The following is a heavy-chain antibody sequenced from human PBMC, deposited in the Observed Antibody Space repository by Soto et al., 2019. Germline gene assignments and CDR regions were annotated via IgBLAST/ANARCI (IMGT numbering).Heavy chain of an antibody. J-gene: IGHJ4*02. Sequence: EVHLLESGGNVVQPGGSLRLSCAASGFTFSSYAMNWVRQAAGKGLERVSSISANGRNTYYADSVKGRVTISRERSHNAPLLQLDRLRLEDTAICYRAKALASLTSVAVGAPFDSWGPGALATVSS. V-gene: IGHV3-23*01. CDR3: AKALASLTSVAVGAPFDS. CDR1: GFTFSSYA. D-gene: IGHD2-21*01. CDR2: ISANGRNT.